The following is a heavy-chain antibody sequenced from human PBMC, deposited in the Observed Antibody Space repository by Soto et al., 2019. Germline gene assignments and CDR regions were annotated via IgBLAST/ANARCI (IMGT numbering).Heavy chain of an antibody. V-gene: IGHV1-69*13. J-gene: IGHJ3*02. CDR2: IIPIFGTA. Sequence: GASVKVSCKASGGTFSSYAISWVRQAPGQGLEWMGGIIPIFGTANYAQKFQGRVTITADESTGTAYMELSSLRSEDTAVYYCARLRVRSYEPLDAFDIWGQGTMVTVSS. CDR3: ARLRVRSYEPLDAFDI. CDR1: GGTFSSYA. D-gene: IGHD3-10*01.